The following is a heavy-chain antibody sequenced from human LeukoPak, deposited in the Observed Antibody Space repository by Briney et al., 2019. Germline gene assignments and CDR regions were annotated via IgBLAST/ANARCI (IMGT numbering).Heavy chain of an antibody. Sequence: ASVTVSCTASGGTFRNYIFSWVRQAPGQGLEWMGGVMPMFNTSNYAQKFQGRVTITADENTSTVYMELSSLRSEDTAVYYCAKVQNAVVPIAMRGWFDPWGQGTLVAVSS. CDR2: VMPMFNTS. CDR3: AKVQNAVVPIAMRGWFDP. D-gene: IGHD2-2*01. J-gene: IGHJ5*02. CDR1: GGTFRNYI. V-gene: IGHV1-69*13.